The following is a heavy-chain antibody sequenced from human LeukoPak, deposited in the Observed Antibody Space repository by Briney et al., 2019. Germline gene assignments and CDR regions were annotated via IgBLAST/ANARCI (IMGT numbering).Heavy chain of an antibody. Sequence: PSQTLSLTCTVSGGSISSGGYCWSWIRQPPGKGLEWIGYIYHSGSTYYNPSLKSRVTISVDRSKNQFSLKLSSVTAADTAVYYCARGDPRFDYWGQGTLVTVSS. CDR1: GGSISSGGYC. V-gene: IGHV4-30-2*01. CDR2: IYHSGST. J-gene: IGHJ4*02. CDR3: ARGDPRFDY.